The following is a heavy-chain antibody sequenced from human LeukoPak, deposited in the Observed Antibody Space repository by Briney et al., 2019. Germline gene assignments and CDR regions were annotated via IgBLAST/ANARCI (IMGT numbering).Heavy chain of an antibody. Sequence: SETLSLTCTVSGGSISSYYWSWIRQPPGKGLEWIGYIYYSGSTNYNPSLKSRVTISVDTSKNQFSLKLSSVTAADTAVYYCAREGFGEFDYWGQGTLVTVSS. CDR2: IYYSGST. J-gene: IGHJ4*02. CDR1: GGSISSYY. D-gene: IGHD3-10*01. V-gene: IGHV4-59*01. CDR3: AREGFGEFDY.